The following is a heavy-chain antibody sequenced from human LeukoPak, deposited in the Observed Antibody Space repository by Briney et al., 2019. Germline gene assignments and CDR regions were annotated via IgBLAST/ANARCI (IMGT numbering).Heavy chain of an antibody. CDR2: INSDGSTI. D-gene: IGHD1-26*01. V-gene: IGHV3-74*01. CDR3: ARAAYYRFDY. CDR1: GFTFSSYW. J-gene: IGHJ4*02. Sequence: GGSLRLSCAASGFTFSSYWVHWVRQAPGKGLEWVARINSDGSTINHADSVRGRFTISRDNAENTLYLQMSSLGAEDTAIYFCARAAYYRFDYWGRGTLVTVSS.